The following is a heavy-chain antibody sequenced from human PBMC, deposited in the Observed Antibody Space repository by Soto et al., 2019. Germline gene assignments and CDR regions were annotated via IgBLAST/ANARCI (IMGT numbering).Heavy chain of an antibody. V-gene: IGHV3-48*02. J-gene: IGHJ5*02. CDR1: GFTFSSYS. D-gene: IGHD3-22*01. CDR2: ISSSSSTI. CDR3: AREEYYYDSSGYYDCRFDP. Sequence: LRLSCAASGFTFSSYSMNWVRQAPGKGLEWVSYISSSSSTIYYADSVKGRFTISRDNAKNSLYLQMNSLRDEDTAVYYCAREEYYYDSSGYYDCRFDPWGQGTLVTVSS.